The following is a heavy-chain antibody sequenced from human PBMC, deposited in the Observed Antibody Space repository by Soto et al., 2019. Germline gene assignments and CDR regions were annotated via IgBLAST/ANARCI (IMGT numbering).Heavy chain of an antibody. CDR1: GYTFIRYE. CDR3: ARVGASSSWDY. J-gene: IGHJ4*02. Sequence: QVQLVQSGAEVKKHGASVKVSCKASGYTFIRYEMHWVRQAPREGLEWMGIISPSGGRTTYAQKFQGRVTMTRDKSTRTVYMELSSLRFEDTAVYYCARVGASSSWDYWGQGTLITVSS. CDR2: ISPSGGRT. D-gene: IGHD6-13*01. V-gene: IGHV1-46*01.